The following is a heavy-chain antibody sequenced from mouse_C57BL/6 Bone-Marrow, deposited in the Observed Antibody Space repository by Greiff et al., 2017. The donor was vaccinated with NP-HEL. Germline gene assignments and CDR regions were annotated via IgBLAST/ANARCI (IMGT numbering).Heavy chain of an antibody. CDR1: GYTFTSYG. V-gene: IGHV1-81*01. CDR2: IYPRSGNT. Sequence: VKLMESGAELARPGASVKLSCKASGYTFTSYGISWVKQRTGQGLEWIGEIYPRSGNTYYNEKFKGKATLTADKSSSTAYMELRSLTSEDSAVYFCGGRGDYFDYWGQGTTLTVSS. J-gene: IGHJ2*01. CDR3: GGRGDYFDY.